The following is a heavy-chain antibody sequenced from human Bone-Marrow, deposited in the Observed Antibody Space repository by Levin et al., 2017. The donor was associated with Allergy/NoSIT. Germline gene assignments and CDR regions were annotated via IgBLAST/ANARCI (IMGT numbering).Heavy chain of an antibody. Sequence: SGGSLRLSCAASGFAFSSYAMSWVRQAPGKGLEWVSVISGSGGSIHYADSVKGRFTISRDNSKNTLYLQMNSLRADDTAVYYCGKEWAIAGSVEYWGQGTLVTVSS. CDR1: GFAFSSYA. V-gene: IGHV3-23*01. CDR2: ISGSGGSI. D-gene: IGHD6-13*01. CDR3: GKEWAIAGSVEY. J-gene: IGHJ4*02.